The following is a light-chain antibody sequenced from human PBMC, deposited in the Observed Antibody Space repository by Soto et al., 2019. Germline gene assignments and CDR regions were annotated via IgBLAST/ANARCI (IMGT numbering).Light chain of an antibody. J-gene: IGKJ4*01. CDR1: ESVDFH. CDR2: GAS. Sequence: VLTQSPATLSLSPGKRATLSCRASESVDFHLAWYQQKPGQAPRLLIYGASSRATGIPDRFSGSGSGTDFTLTISRLEPEDFAVYYCQQYGSSPLTFGGGTKVDIK. V-gene: IGKV3-20*01. CDR3: QQYGSSPLT.